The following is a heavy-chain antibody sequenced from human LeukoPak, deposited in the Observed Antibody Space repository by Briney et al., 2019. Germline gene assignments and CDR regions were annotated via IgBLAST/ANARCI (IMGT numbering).Heavy chain of an antibody. CDR1: GGTFSSYA. V-gene: IGHV1-69*13. J-gene: IGHJ4*02. D-gene: IGHD5-12*01. Sequence: AASVKVSCKASGGTFSSYAISWVRQAPGQGLEWMGGIIPIFGTANYAQKFQGRVTITADESTSTAYMELSSLRSEDTAVYYCARRRVATTGFDYWGQGTLVTVSS. CDR3: ARRRVATTGFDY. CDR2: IIPIFGTA.